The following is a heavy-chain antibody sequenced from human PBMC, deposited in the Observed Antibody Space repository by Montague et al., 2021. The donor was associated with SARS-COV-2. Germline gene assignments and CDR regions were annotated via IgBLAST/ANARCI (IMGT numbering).Heavy chain of an antibody. CDR3: ARGQVTVFAILIAFPAAGAIDV. CDR2: SNDRGSS. V-gene: IGHV4-34*01. CDR1: GRSSPDLY. D-gene: IGHD3-16*02. J-gene: IGHJ3*01. Sequence: SETLSLTCAVYGRSSPDLYWTWILRTPVKGLAWIGESNDRGSSNYNPSLKNRVTISVDKSKNQISLKLTSVTAADTATYYCARGQVTVFAILIAFPAAGAIDVWGQGTTVTVS.